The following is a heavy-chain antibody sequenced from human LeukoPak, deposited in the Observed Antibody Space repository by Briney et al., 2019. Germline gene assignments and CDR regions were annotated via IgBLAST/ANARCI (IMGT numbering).Heavy chain of an antibody. D-gene: IGHD1-26*01. CDR3: AKDRSIGTYYTFDH. Sequence: GGSLRLSCAASGFTFSTYGMSWVRQAPGKGLQWVSTIPSGGGTYYADSVRGRFTVSRDNSNNTLYLQMSSLTAADTAVYYCAKDRSIGTYYTFDHWGQGTLVTVSS. CDR1: GFTFSTYG. J-gene: IGHJ4*02. V-gene: IGHV3-23*01. CDR2: IPSGGGT.